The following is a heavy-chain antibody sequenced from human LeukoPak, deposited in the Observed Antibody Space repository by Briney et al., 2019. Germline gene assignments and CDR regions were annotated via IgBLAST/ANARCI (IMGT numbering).Heavy chain of an antibody. Sequence: GGSLRLSCAASGFTFSSYAMNWVRQAPGKGLEWVSSVTSGGDTYYADSVKGRFTITRDNSKNTLSLQMSSLRAEDTAIYYCATGIQLWWTFDSWGQGTLVTVSS. V-gene: IGHV3-23*01. CDR1: GFTFSSYA. CDR3: ATGIQLWWTFDS. D-gene: IGHD5-18*01. J-gene: IGHJ4*02. CDR2: VTSGGDT.